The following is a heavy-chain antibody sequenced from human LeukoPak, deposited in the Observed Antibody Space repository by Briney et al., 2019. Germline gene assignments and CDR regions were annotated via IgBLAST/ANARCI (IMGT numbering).Heavy chain of an antibody. CDR1: GYTFSSYG. CDR2: IIPIFGTA. Sequence: SVKVSCKASGYTFSSYGISWVRQAPGQGLEWMGGIIPIFGTANYAQKFQGRVTITADKSTSTAYMELSSLRSEDTAVYYCARDRLVRGVGTWYYMDVWGKGTTVTVSS. V-gene: IGHV1-69*06. CDR3: ARDRLVRGVGTWYYMDV. J-gene: IGHJ6*03. D-gene: IGHD3-10*01.